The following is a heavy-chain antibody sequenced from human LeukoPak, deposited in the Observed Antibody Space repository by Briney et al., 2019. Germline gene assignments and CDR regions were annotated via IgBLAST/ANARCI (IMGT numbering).Heavy chain of an antibody. Sequence: PSETLSLTCNVSGGSITSYYWSWIRQPPGKGLEWIGYIYYSGSTNYNPSLKSRVTISVDTSKNQFSLKLSSVTAADTAVYYCARHTAAYADAFDIWGQGTMVTVSS. D-gene: IGHD3-16*01. CDR2: IYYSGST. J-gene: IGHJ3*02. CDR3: ARHTAAYADAFDI. V-gene: IGHV4-59*08. CDR1: GGSITSYY.